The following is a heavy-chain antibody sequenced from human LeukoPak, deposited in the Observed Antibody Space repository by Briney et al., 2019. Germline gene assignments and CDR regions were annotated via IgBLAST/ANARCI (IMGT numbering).Heavy chain of an antibody. CDR3: MTLPT. Sequence: PAMSVRLSCAASGFTFSSYAMHWVRQAPGKGLEWVAVISYLRNNKYYADSVKGRFTIYRDNSKNTLYLQMNSLRAEDTALYYCMTLPTWGQGTLVTLSS. CDR2: ISYLRNNK. D-gene: IGHD4-17*01. CDR1: GFTFSSYA. V-gene: IGHV3-30-3*01. J-gene: IGHJ4*02.